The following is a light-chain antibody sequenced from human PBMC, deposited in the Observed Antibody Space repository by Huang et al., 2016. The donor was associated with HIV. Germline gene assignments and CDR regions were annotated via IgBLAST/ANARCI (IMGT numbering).Light chain of an antibody. J-gene: IGKJ1*01. V-gene: IGKV1-39*01. CDR3: QESHDMPPWT. CDR2: SAS. Sequence: DIQMTQSPSSLSASVGDRVTITCRASENIRIYLNWYQQKPGDAHTLLIYSASTLQSGVPSRSSGSSAGTNVTLTINSLQHEDVATYYCQESHDMPPWTFGQGTRVEMK. CDR1: ENIRIY.